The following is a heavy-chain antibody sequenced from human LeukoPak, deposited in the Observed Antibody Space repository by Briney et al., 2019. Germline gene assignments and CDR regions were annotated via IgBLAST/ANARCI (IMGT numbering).Heavy chain of an antibody. CDR2: ISYDGSNK. J-gene: IGHJ4*02. V-gene: IGHV3-30*18. CDR1: GFTFSSYA. Sequence: PGGSLRLSCAASGFTFSSYAMSWVRQAPGKGLEWVAVISYDGSNKYYADSVKGRFTISRDNSKNTLYLQMNSLRAEDTAVYYCAKDLGTTVTPGDYWGQGTLVTVSS. D-gene: IGHD4-17*01. CDR3: AKDLGTTVTPGDY.